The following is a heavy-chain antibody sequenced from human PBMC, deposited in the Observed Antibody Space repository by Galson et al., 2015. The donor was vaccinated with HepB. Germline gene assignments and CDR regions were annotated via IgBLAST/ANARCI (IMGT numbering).Heavy chain of an antibody. CDR2: IIPIFGTA. J-gene: IGHJ6*02. CDR1: GGTFSSYA. CDR3: ARVALITPYYYGMDV. D-gene: IGHD2-15*01. Sequence: SVKVSCKASGGTFSSYAISWVRQAPGQGLEWMGGIIPIFGTANYAQKFQGRVTITADESTSTAYMELSSLRSEDTAVYYCARVALITPYYYGMDVWGQGTTVTVSS. V-gene: IGHV1-69*13.